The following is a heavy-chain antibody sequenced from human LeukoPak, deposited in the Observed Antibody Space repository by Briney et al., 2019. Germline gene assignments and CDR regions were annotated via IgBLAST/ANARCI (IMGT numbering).Heavy chain of an antibody. V-gene: IGHV3-30-3*01. J-gene: IGHJ4*02. D-gene: IGHD3-9*01. CDR2: ISYDGSNK. CDR1: GFTFSSYA. CDR3: ARDHDWEIFDY. Sequence: GGSLRLSCAASGFTFSSYAMHWVRQAPGKGLEWVAVISYDGSNKYYADSVKGRFTISRDNSKNTLYLQMNSLRAEDTAVYYCARDHDWEIFDYWGQGTPVTVSS.